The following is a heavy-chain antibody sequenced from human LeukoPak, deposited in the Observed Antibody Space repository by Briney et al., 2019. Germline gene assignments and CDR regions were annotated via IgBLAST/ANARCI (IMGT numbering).Heavy chain of an antibody. CDR2: ISASGGST. Sequence: GGSLRLSCATSGFTFSNYAMSWVRQAPGKGLEWVSGISASGGSTYYADSVKGRFTISRDNSKNSLYLQRNSLRTEDTAVYYCAKAEGYDILTGLDYWGQGALVTVAS. V-gene: IGHV3-23*01. CDR1: GFTFSNYA. D-gene: IGHD3-9*01. J-gene: IGHJ4*02. CDR3: AKAEGYDILTGLDY.